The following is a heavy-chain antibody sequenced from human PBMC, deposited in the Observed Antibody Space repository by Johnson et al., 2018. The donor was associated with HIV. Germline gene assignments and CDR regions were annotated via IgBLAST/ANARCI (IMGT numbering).Heavy chain of an antibody. D-gene: IGHD4-17*01. J-gene: IGHJ3*02. CDR2: IRYDGSNK. CDR3: AREGGGHDDGDRDAFDI. V-gene: IGHV3-30*02. Sequence: QMQLVESGGGVVQPGGSLRLSCAASGFTFSSYGMHWVRQAPGKGLEWVAFIRYDGSNKYYADSVKGRFTISRDNSNNTLYLQMNSLRAEDTAVYYCAREGGGHDDGDRDAFDIWGQGTMVTVSS. CDR1: GFTFSSYG.